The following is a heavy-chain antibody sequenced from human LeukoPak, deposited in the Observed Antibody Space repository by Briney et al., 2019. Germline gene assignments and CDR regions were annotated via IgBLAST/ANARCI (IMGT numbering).Heavy chain of an antibody. CDR1: GASISSGSYY. V-gene: IGHV4-61*02. D-gene: IGHD4-17*01. CDR2: IYTSGST. Sequence: PSQTLSLTCTVSGASISSGSYYWSWIRQPAGKGLEWIGRIYTSGSTNYSPSLKTRVTISVDRSKNQFSLKLSSVTAADTAMYYCARDNQYNSDGSDYGGTNFDYWGQGTLVTVSS. CDR3: ARDNQYNSDGSDYGGTNFDY. J-gene: IGHJ4*02.